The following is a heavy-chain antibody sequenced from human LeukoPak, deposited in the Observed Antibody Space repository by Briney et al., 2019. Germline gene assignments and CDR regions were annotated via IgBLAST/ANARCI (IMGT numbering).Heavy chain of an antibody. CDR2: IYSGGST. Sequence: GGSLRLSCAASGFTVSSNYMSWVRQAPGKGLEWVSVIYSGGSTYYADSVKGRFTISRDNSKNTLYLQMSGLRAEDTAVYYCARIAVAGTFDYWGQGTLVTVSS. CDR3: ARIAVAGTFDY. V-gene: IGHV3-66*01. J-gene: IGHJ4*02. D-gene: IGHD6-19*01. CDR1: GFTVSSNY.